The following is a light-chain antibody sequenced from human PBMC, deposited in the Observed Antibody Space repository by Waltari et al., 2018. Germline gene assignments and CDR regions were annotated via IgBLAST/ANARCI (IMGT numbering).Light chain of an antibody. V-gene: IGKV1-39*01. CDR3: QQSYSTPRT. CDR2: AAS. CDR1: QSIRSY. Sequence: DIQMTQSPSSLSASVGDRVTITCRASQSIRSYLNWYQQKPGKAPNLLIYAASSLHSGDPSRFSGSGSGTDFTLTISSLQPEDFATYYCQQSYSTPRTFGGGTKVEIK. J-gene: IGKJ4*01.